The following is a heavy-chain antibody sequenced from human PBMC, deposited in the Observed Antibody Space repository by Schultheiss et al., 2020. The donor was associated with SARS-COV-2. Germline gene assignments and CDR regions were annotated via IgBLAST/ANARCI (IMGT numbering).Heavy chain of an antibody. CDR3: ARGRSANFWSGPCYMDV. CDR2: ISYDGSNK. J-gene: IGHJ6*03. CDR1: GFTFSSYE. D-gene: IGHD3-3*01. V-gene: IGHV3-30*03. Sequence: GGSLRLSCAASGFTFSSYEMNWVRQAPGKGLEWVAVISYDGSNKYYADSVKGRFTISRDNSKNTLYLQMNSLRAEDTAVYYCARGRSANFWSGPCYMDVWGKGTTVTVSS.